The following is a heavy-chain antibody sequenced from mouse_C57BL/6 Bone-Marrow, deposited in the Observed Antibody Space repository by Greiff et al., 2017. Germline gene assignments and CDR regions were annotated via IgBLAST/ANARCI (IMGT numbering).Heavy chain of an antibody. CDR3: ARDYDYSFAY. CDR1: GYTFTDYN. D-gene: IGHD2-4*01. Sequence: VQLKESGPELVKPGASVKIPCKASGYTFTDYNMDWVKQSHGKSLEWIGDINPNNGGTIYNQKFKGKATLTVDKSSSTAYMELRSLTSEDTAVYYCARDYDYSFAYWGQGTLVTVSA. J-gene: IGHJ3*01. CDR2: INPNNGGT. V-gene: IGHV1-18*01.